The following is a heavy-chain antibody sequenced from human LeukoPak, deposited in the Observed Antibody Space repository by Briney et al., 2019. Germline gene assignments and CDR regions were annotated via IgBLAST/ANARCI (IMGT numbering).Heavy chain of an antibody. CDR2: INHSGST. V-gene: IGHV4-34*01. Sequence: SETLSLTCAVYGGSFSGYYWSWIRQPPGKGLVWLGDINHSGSTNYNPSLKSRVTISVDTSKNQFSLKLTSVTAADTAVYYCARGPLVRAARPLNYWGQGTLVTVSS. D-gene: IGHD6-6*01. CDR3: ARGPLVRAARPLNY. CDR1: GGSFSGYY. J-gene: IGHJ4*02.